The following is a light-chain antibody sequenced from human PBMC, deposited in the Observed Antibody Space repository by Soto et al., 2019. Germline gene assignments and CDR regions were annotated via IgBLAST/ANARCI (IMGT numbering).Light chain of an antibody. CDR1: GSNIGINN. J-gene: IGLJ1*01. CDR2: DNH. Sequence: QSALTQPRSVSAAPGHEVTISFSGSGSNIGINNVSWYQQLPGTAPKPLIYDNHKRPSGIPDRFSGSKSGTSATLGITGLQTGDEADYYCGTWDNSLSAFVFGTGTKVTVL. V-gene: IGLV1-51*01. CDR3: GTWDNSLSAFV.